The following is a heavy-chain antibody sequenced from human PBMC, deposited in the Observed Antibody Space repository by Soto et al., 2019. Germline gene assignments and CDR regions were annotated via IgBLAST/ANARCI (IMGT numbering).Heavy chain of an antibody. CDR3: ARVRYYDDSSGYYYGGWFDP. V-gene: IGHV4-34*01. Sequence: QVQLQQWGAGLLKPSETLSLTCAVYGGSFSGYYWSWLRQPPGKGLEWIGEINHSGSTNYNPSLKSRVTISVDTSKNQFSLKLSSVTAADTAVYYCARVRYYDDSSGYYYGGWFDPWGQGTLVTVSS. CDR1: GGSFSGYY. CDR2: INHSGST. D-gene: IGHD3-22*01. J-gene: IGHJ5*02.